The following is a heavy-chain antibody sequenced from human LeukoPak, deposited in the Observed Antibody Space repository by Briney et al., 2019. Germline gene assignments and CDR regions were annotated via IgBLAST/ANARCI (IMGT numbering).Heavy chain of an antibody. J-gene: IGHJ3*02. CDR1: GGSFSGYY. V-gene: IGHV4-34*01. Sequence: SETLSLTCAVYGGSFSGYYWGWIRQPPGKGLEWIGEINHSGSTNYNPSLKSRVTISVDTSKNQFSLKLGSVTAADTAVYYCARGIAVAGSAFDIWGQGTMVTVSS. CDR2: INHSGST. CDR3: ARGIAVAGSAFDI. D-gene: IGHD6-19*01.